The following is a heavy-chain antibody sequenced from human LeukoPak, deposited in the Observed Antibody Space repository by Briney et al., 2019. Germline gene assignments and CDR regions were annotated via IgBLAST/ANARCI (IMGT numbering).Heavy chain of an antibody. CDR3: AKGYSSPAPYYYYYMDV. Sequence: SETLSLTCTVSGGSISSYYWSWIRQPPGKGLEWIGYIYYSGSTNYNPSPKSRVTISVDTSKNQFSLKLSSVTAADTAVYYCAKGYSSPAPYYYYYMDVWGKGTTVTVSS. D-gene: IGHD6-13*01. J-gene: IGHJ6*03. V-gene: IGHV4-59*01. CDR2: IYYSGST. CDR1: GGSISSYY.